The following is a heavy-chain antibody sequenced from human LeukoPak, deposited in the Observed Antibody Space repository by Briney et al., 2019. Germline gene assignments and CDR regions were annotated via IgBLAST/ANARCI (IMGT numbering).Heavy chain of an antibody. CDR3: ARGVRILNYYMDV. CDR2: INSDGSST. Sequence: GGSLRLSCAASGFTFSTFAMIWVRQPPGKGLVWVSRINSDGSSTSYADSVKGRFTISRDNAKNTLYLQMNSLRAEDTAVYYCARGVRILNYYMDVWGKGTTVTISS. V-gene: IGHV3-74*01. J-gene: IGHJ6*03. CDR1: GFTFSTFA. D-gene: IGHD2-15*01.